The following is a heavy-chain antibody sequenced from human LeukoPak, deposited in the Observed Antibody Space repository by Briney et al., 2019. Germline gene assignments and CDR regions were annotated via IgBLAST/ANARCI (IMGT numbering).Heavy chain of an antibody. D-gene: IGHD2-2*01. CDR2: SNPYFGTS. J-gene: IGHJ6*04. CDR3: ARVFNIVVGPAANYYYYGMDV. V-gene: IGHV1-69*13. Sequence: ASVNVSCKASGGIFSRYAISWVRQAAGQGLEWMGGSNPYFGTSNYAQKFQGRVTITADESTSTAYMELSSLRSEDTAVYYCARVFNIVVGPAANYYYYGMDVWGKGTTVTVSS. CDR1: GGIFSRYA.